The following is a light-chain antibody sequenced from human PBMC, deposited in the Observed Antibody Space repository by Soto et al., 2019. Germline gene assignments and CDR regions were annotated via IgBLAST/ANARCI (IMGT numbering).Light chain of an antibody. CDR2: DAS. Sequence: EIVLTQSPATLSLSPVERAALSCGASQSVSSNYLAWYQHKPGLAPRLLIYDASRRATGIPDRFSGSGSGTDFILSISRLEPEDFAVYYRQQYRSSPWTFGQGTKVDIK. J-gene: IGKJ1*01. CDR1: QSVSSNY. V-gene: IGKV3D-20*01. CDR3: QQYRSSPWT.